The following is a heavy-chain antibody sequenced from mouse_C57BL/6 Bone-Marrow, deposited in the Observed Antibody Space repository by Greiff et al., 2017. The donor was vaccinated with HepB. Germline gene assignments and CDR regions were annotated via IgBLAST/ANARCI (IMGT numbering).Heavy chain of an antibody. CDR3: ASDYYGSLYYFDY. J-gene: IGHJ2*01. D-gene: IGHD1-1*01. V-gene: IGHV5-17*01. Sequence: EVQLVESGGGLVKPGGSLKLSCAASGFTFSDYGMHWVRQAPEKGLEWVAYISSGSSTIYYADTVKGRFTISRDNAKNTLFLQMTSLRSEDTAMYYCASDYYGSLYYFDYWGQGTTLTVSS. CDR1: GFTFSDYG. CDR2: ISSGSSTI.